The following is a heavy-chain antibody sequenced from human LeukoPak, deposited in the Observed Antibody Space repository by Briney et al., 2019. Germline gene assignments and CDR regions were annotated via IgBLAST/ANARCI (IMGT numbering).Heavy chain of an antibody. Sequence: SETLSLTCTVSGGSIRSYYWSWIRQPPGKGLEWIGHIYYSGNTNYNPSLKSRVTISVDTSKNQFSLKLSSVTAADTAVYYCARHGYYYDSSGYCYFDYWGQGTLVTVSS. CDR2: IYYSGNT. CDR1: GGSIRSYY. CDR3: ARHGYYYDSSGYCYFDY. V-gene: IGHV4-59*08. D-gene: IGHD3-22*01. J-gene: IGHJ4*02.